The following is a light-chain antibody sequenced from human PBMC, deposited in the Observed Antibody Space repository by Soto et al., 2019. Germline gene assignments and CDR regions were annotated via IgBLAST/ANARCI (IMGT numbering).Light chain of an antibody. CDR1: SSNIGSNA. CDR3: QSYDNSLSGSWV. V-gene: IGLV1-44*01. J-gene: IGLJ3*02. CDR2: SNS. Sequence: QSVLTQPPSASGTPGQRVTISCSGSSSNIGSNAVNWYQQLPGTAPTLLIYSNSNRPSGVPDRFSGSKSGTSASLAINGLQAEDEAHYYCQSYDNSLSGSWVFGGGTKVTV.